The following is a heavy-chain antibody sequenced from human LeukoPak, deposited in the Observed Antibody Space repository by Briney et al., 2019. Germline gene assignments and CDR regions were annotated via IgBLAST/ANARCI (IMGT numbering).Heavy chain of an antibody. CDR1: GFTFSSYG. CDR2: ISYDGSNK. V-gene: IGHV3-30*03. Sequence: GGSLRLSCAASGFTFSSYGMHWVRQAPGKGLEWVAVISYDGSNKYYADSVKGRFTISRDNSKNTLYLQMNSLRAEDTAVYYCARPRYSSSSYAFDIWGQGTMVTVSS. D-gene: IGHD6-13*01. CDR3: ARPRYSSSSYAFDI. J-gene: IGHJ3*02.